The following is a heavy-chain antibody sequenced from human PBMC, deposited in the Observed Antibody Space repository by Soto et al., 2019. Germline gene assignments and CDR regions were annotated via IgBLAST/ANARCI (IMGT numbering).Heavy chain of an antibody. Sequence: EVQLVESGGGLVQPGKSLRLSCAASGFTFDDYDMHWVRQVPGKGLEWVSGLSWNSATIDYADSVKGRFTISRDNAKNSLHLQMNSLKPEDTAFYYCAKAESSGWYYSLDYWGQGTLVTVSS. CDR1: GFTFDDYD. CDR2: LSWNSATI. J-gene: IGHJ4*02. CDR3: AKAESSGWYYSLDY. D-gene: IGHD6-19*01. V-gene: IGHV3-9*01.